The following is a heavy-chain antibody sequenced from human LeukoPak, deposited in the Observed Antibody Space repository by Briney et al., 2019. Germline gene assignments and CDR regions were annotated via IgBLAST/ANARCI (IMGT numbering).Heavy chain of an antibody. Sequence: HPGGSLRLSCAASGFTFDDYAMHWVRQAPGKGLEWVSLISGDGGSTYYADSVKGRFTTSRDNSKNSLYLQMNSLRTEDTALYYCAKGKGRYYGSGSYGRWFDPWGQGTLVTVSS. CDR2: ISGDGGST. V-gene: IGHV3-43*02. D-gene: IGHD3-10*01. CDR3: AKGKGRYYGSGSYGRWFDP. CDR1: GFTFDDYA. J-gene: IGHJ5*02.